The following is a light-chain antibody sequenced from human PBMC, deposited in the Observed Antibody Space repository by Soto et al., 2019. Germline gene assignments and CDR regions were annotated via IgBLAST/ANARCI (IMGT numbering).Light chain of an antibody. CDR3: CSYAGSYVV. J-gene: IGLJ2*01. CDR1: SSDVGGYNY. CDR2: DVS. Sequence: QSVLTQPRSVSGSPGQSVTISCTGTSSDVGGYNYVSWYQQHPGKAPKLMIYDVSKRPSGVPDRFSGSKSGNTASLTISGLQAEDEADYYCCSYAGSYVVFCGGTKLTVL. V-gene: IGLV2-11*01.